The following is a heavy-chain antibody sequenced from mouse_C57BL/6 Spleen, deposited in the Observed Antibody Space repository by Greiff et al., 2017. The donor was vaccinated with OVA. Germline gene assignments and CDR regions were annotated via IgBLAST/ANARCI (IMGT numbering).Heavy chain of an antibody. CDR3: ARNGIYYGSSSLYWYFDV. CDR1: GFSLTSYG. V-gene: IGHV2-2*01. CDR2: IWSGGST. Sequence: QVQLQQSGPGLVQPSQSLSITCTVSGFSLTSYGVHWVRQSPGKGLEWLGVIWSGGSTDYNAAFISRLSISKDNSKSQVFFKMNSLQADDTAIYYCARNGIYYGSSSLYWYFDVWGTGTTVTVSS. J-gene: IGHJ1*03. D-gene: IGHD1-1*01.